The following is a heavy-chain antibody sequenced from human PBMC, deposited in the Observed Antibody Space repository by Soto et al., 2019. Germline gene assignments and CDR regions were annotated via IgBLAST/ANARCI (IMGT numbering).Heavy chain of an antibody. CDR1: GYTFTSYD. J-gene: IGHJ4*02. D-gene: IGHD5-12*01. CDR2: MNPSGGST. Sequence: ASVKVCCKASGYTFTSYDINSVRQATGQGLEWMGWMNPSGGSTSYAQKFQGRVTMTRDTSTSTVYMELSSLRSEDTAVYYCVIELGEYGGYDMQEHSDFWGKGTLVTVSS. V-gene: IGHV1-8*01. CDR3: VIELGEYGGYDMQEHSDF.